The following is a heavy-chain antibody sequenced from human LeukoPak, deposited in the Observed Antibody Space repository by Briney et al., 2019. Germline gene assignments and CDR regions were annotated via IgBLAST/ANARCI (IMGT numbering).Heavy chain of an antibody. D-gene: IGHD3-10*01. V-gene: IGHV4-39*07. CDR3: ARILWFGEFIRRFDY. CDR2: IYYSGST. Sequence: SETLSLTCTVSGGSISSSSYYWGWIRQPPGKGLEWIGSIYYSGSTYYNPSLKSRVTISVDTSKNQFSLKLSSVTAAGTAVYYCARILWFGEFIRRFDYWGQGTLVTVSS. CDR1: GGSISSSSYY. J-gene: IGHJ4*02.